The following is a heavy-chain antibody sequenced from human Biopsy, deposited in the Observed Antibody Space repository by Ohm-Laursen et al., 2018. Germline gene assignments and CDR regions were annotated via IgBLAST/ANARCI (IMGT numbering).Heavy chain of an antibody. CDR2: SRNKANSYTT. V-gene: IGHV3-72*01. J-gene: IGHJ4*02. CDR1: GFTFSDHY. Sequence: SLRLSCTASGFTFSDHYMEWVRQAPGKGLEWVGRSRNKANSYTTEYAASVEGRFTISRDESETSMYLQMSGLKTEDTAVYYCARMFARPGRCSGGTCYPGDDYWGQGTLVTVSS. CDR3: ARMFARPGRCSGGTCYPGDDY. D-gene: IGHD2-15*01.